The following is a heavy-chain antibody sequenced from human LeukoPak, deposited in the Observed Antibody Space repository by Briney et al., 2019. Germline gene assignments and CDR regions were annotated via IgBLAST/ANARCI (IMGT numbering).Heavy chain of an antibody. Sequence: PSETLSLICTVSGGSISTYYWSWIRQPPGKGLEWIGYIHYSGTTNYNPSLKSRVTISLDTSKNQFSLNLSSVTAADTAVYYCARMGGYSGYATHWGQGTLVTVSS. CDR2: IHYSGTT. J-gene: IGHJ4*02. D-gene: IGHD5-12*01. CDR3: ARMGGYSGYATH. CDR1: GGSISTYY. V-gene: IGHV4-59*08.